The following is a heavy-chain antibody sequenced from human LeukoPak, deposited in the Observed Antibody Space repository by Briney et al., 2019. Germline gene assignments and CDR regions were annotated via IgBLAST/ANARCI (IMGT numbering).Heavy chain of an antibody. CDR1: GYPFTDYY. CDR3: AVRMVFIGGFDN. Sequence: ASVKVSCKASGYPFTDYYMHWVRQAPGQGLEWMGWINPNSGGTNYAQNFQGRVAMTSDTSISTAYMELSRLRSDDTAVYYCAVRMVFIGGFDNWGQGALVTVSS. D-gene: IGHD3-3*01. CDR2: INPNSGGT. J-gene: IGHJ4*02. V-gene: IGHV1-2*02.